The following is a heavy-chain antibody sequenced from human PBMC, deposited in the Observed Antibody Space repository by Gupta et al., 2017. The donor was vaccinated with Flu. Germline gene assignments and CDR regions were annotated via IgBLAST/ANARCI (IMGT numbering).Heavy chain of an antibody. CDR3: ASTDNYDFWRRGYYGMDV. CDR2: IYPGDSDT. J-gene: IGHJ6*02. D-gene: IGHD3-3*01. Sequence: EVQLVQSGAEVKKPGESLKISCRGSGYSFTSYWIGWVRQMPGKGLEWMGIIYPGDSDTRYSPSFQDQVTISADKSISTAYLQWSSLKASDTAMYYCASTDNYDFWRRGYYGMDVWGQGTTVTVSS. CDR1: GYSFTSYW. V-gene: IGHV5-51*03.